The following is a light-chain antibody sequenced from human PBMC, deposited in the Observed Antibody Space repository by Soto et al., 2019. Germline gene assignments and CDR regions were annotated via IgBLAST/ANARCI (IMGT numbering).Light chain of an antibody. CDR2: AASS. V-gene: IGKV1-39*01. Sequence: DIQMTQSPSSLSASVGDRVTITCRASQSISSYLNWYQQKPGKAPKLLIYAASSSLQIGVPSRFSGSGSGTDFTLTISSLQPEDFATYYCQQSYSTPYIFGQGTRLEIK. J-gene: IGKJ2*01. CDR1: QSISSY. CDR3: QQSYSTPYI.